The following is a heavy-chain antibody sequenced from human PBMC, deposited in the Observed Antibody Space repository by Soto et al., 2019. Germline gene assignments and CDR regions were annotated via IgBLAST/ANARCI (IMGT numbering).Heavy chain of an antibody. CDR3: ARDLPVGYFDI. V-gene: IGHV3-7*01. Sequence: GGSLRLSCAASGSAFHSYWISWVRQAPGMGLEWVANIKEDGSQRTYADSVKGRFTISRDLAKHSVYLQMDSLGADDTAMYYCARDLPVGYFDIWGQGALVTISS. CDR2: IKEDGSQR. D-gene: IGHD1-26*01. J-gene: IGHJ4*02. CDR1: GSAFHSYW.